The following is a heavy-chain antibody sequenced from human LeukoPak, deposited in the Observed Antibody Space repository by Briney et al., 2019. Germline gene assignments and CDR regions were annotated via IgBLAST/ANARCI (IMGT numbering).Heavy chain of an antibody. Sequence: ASVKVSCKASGYTFTKYGITWVRQAPGQGLEWMGWISTYNGNTNYAQKLQGRVTMSTDTSTSTAYMELRSLISDDAAVYYCARGDDYGDYWGLYWGQGTLVTVSS. CDR2: ISTYNGNT. V-gene: IGHV1-18*01. CDR3: ARGDDYGDYWGLY. CDR1: GYTFTKYG. J-gene: IGHJ4*02. D-gene: IGHD4-17*01.